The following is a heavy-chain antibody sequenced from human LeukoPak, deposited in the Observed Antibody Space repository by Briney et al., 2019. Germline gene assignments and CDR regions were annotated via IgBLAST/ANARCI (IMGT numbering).Heavy chain of an antibody. CDR2: ITVSSSTI. Sequence: GGSLRLSCAASGFSLSSYNMNWVRQAPGMGLEWVSYITVSSSTIYYADSVKGRFTISRDNARNSPYLQMNSLRDEDTAVYFCARDTSWAFDIWGQGTMVTVSS. J-gene: IGHJ3*02. CDR3: ARDTSWAFDI. CDR1: GFSLSSYN. V-gene: IGHV3-48*02.